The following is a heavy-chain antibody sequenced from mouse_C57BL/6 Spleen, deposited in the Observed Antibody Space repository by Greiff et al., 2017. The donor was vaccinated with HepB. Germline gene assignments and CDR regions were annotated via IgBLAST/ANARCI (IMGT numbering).Heavy chain of an antibody. CDR3: ARDYYYGSSSPMDY. CDR2: ISSGSSTI. V-gene: IGHV5-17*01. J-gene: IGHJ4*01. Sequence: DVKLQESGGGLVKPGGSLKLSCAASGFTFSDYGMHWVRQAPEKGLEWVAYISSGSSTIYYADTVKGRFTISRDNAKNTLFLQMTSLRSEDTAMYYCARDYYYGSSSPMDYWGQGTSVTVSS. CDR1: GFTFSDYG. D-gene: IGHD1-1*01.